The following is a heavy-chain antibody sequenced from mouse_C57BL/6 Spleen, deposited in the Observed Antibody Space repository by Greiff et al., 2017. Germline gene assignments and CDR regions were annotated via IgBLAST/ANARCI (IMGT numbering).Heavy chain of an antibody. CDR1: GYTFTSYW. CDR2: IHPNSGST. Sequence: QVQLKQPGAELVKPGASVKLSCKASGYTFTSYWMHWVKQRPGQGLEWIGMIHPNSGSTNYNEKFKSKATLTVDKSSSTAYMQLSSLTSEDSAVYYCARWKTDYGSFFDYWGQGTTLTVSS. D-gene: IGHD1-1*01. CDR3: ARWKTDYGSFFDY. J-gene: IGHJ2*01. V-gene: IGHV1-64*01.